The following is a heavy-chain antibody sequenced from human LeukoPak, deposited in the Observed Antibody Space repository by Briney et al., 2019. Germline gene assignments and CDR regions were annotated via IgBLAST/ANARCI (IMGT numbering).Heavy chain of an antibody. CDR2: ISRSGSAI. CDR3: TRVLYSSAWYGDHY. V-gene: IGHV3-11*04. J-gene: IGHJ4*02. CDR1: GFTFSDYY. Sequence: GRSLRLYGAASGFTFSDYYMSWIRQAPGKGLEWVSYISRSGSAIYYADSVQGRFTISRDNAKNSLYLQMNSLRAENTAVYYCTRVLYSSAWYGDHYWGQGALVTVSS. D-gene: IGHD6-19*01.